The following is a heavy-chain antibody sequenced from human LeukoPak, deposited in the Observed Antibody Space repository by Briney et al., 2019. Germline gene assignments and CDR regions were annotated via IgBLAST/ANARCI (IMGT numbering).Heavy chain of an antibody. CDR1: GGSIRSEDSY. D-gene: IGHD6-13*01. CDR3: ARDKWVKAGSSWLHYAMDV. CDR2: MYYSGST. Sequence: SSQTLSLTCTVSGGSIRSEDSYWTWMRQTPGKGLEWIGYMYYSGSTYFNPSLKSRVSISEDTSKSQISLKLTSVTAADTAVYYCARDKWVKAGSSWLHYAMDVWGQGTTVIVSS. V-gene: IGHV4-30-4*01. J-gene: IGHJ6*02.